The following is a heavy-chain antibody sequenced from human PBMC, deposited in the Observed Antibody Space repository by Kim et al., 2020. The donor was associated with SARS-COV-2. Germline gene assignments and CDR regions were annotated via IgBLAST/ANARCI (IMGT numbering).Heavy chain of an antibody. D-gene: IGHD1-1*01. CDR1: GASVSSGTYY. J-gene: IGHJ4*02. V-gene: IGHV4-61*01. CDR3: ARGHAQLELDY. Sequence: SETLSLTCTVSGASVSSGTYYWSWIRQPPGKGLEWIGYIYYSGSTNYNPSLKSRVTISGDTAKNQFSLILTSVTAADTAVYFCARGHAQLELDYWGQGTLVTVSS. CDR2: IYYSGST.